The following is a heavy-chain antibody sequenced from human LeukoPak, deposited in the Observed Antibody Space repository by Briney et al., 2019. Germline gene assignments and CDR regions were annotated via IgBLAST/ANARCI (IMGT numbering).Heavy chain of an antibody. Sequence: SETLSLTCAVYGGSFSGYYWSWIRPPAGKGLEWIGRIYTSGSTNYNPSLKSRVTISVDTSKNQFSLKLSSVTAADTAVYYCARGVWDYDYVWGSYRPRPYYYYYYMDVWGKGTTVTISS. CDR1: GGSFSGYY. CDR2: IYTSGST. V-gene: IGHV4-59*10. CDR3: ARGVWDYDYVWGSYRPRPYYYYYYMDV. J-gene: IGHJ6*03. D-gene: IGHD3-16*02.